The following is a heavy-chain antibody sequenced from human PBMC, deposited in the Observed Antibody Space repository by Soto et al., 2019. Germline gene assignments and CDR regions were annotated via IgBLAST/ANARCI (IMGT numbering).Heavy chain of an antibody. CDR3: ARGSITMVRGVISDYYYYGMDV. D-gene: IGHD3-10*01. V-gene: IGHV1-8*01. Sequence: QVQLVQSGAEVKKPGASVKVSCKASGYTFTSYDINWVRQATRQGLEWMGWMNPNSGNTGYAQKFQGRVTMTRNTSISTAYMELSSLRSEDTAVYYCARGSITMVRGVISDYYYYGMDVWGQGTTVTVSS. J-gene: IGHJ6*02. CDR1: GYTFTSYD. CDR2: MNPNSGNT.